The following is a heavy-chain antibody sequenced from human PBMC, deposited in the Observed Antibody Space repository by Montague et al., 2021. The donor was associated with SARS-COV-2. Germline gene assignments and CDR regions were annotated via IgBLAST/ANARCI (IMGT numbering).Heavy chain of an antibody. Sequence: SETLSLTCAVSGGSISSSTYYWVWIRQPPGKGLEWVGTIFYSGSAYYNPSLKSRVTVSVDTSKNQFSLKLSSVTAADTAVYYCATHHSGTMMDHWGQGTLVTVPS. V-gene: IGHV4-39*01. CDR2: IFYSGSA. J-gene: IGHJ4*02. CDR3: ATHHSGTMMDH. D-gene: IGHD3-22*01. CDR1: GGSISSSTYY.